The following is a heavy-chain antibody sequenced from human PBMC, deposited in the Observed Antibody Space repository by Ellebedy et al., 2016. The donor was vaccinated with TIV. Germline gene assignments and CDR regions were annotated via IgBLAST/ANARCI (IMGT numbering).Heavy chain of an antibody. V-gene: IGHV2-5*01. CDR3: ARAWGGSCFDY. D-gene: IGHD2-2*03. J-gene: IGHJ4*02. CDR2: YWNDDQ. Sequence: YWNDDQRYSTSLESRLTITKDTSKNQVVLTMTNMDPVDTATYYCARAWGGSCFDYWGQGTLVTVSS.